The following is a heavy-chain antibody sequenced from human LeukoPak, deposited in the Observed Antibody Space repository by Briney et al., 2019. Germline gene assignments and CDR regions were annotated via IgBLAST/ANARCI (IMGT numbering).Heavy chain of an antibody. D-gene: IGHD1-7*01. CDR2: IYYSGSI. J-gene: IGHJ4*02. CDR1: GGSISSSSYY. V-gene: IGHV4-39*07. Sequence: PSETLSLTCTVSGGSISSSSYYWGWIRQPPGKGLEWIGSIYYSGSIYYNPSLKSRVTISVDTSKNQFSLKLSSVTAADTAVYYCARDKLDRYFDYWGQGTLVTVSS. CDR3: ARDKLDRYFDY.